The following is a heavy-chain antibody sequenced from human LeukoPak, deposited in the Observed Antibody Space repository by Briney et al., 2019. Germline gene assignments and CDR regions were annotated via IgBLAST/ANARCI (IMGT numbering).Heavy chain of an antibody. CDR2: INQSGST. D-gene: IGHD6-13*01. CDR3: ARDRVGEGAA. CDR1: GGSFSGFY. J-gene: IGHJ4*02. V-gene: IGHV4-34*01. Sequence: SETLSLTCAVSGGSFSGFYWSWIRQPPGKGLEWIGEINQSGSTNYNPSLKSRVTISVDTSKNQFSLKLSSVTAADTAVYYCARDRVGEGAAWGQGTLVTVSS.